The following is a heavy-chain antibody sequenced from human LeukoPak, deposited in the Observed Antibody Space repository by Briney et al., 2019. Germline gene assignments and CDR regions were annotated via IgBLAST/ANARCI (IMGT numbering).Heavy chain of an antibody. Sequence: SVTVSCKASGGTFSSYAISWVRQAPGQGLEWMGGIIPIFGTANYAQKFQGRVTITADESTSTAYMELGSLRSEDTAVYYCAGSTVTRLAEYFQHWGQGTLVTVSS. V-gene: IGHV1-69*01. J-gene: IGHJ1*01. D-gene: IGHD4-17*01. CDR3: AGSTVTRLAEYFQH. CDR1: GGTFSSYA. CDR2: IIPIFGTA.